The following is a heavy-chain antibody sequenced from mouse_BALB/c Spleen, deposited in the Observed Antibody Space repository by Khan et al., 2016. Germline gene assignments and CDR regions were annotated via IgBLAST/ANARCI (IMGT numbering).Heavy chain of an antibody. Sequence: EVQLQESGGGLVQPGGSLKLSCAASGFDFSRYWMSWVRQAPGKGLEWIGEINPDSSTINYAPSLKGKFIISRDNAKNTLYLRRNKVSSEETALYYCKRLYYYGCSDYWGPGTTLTVSS. V-gene: IGHV4-1*02. CDR1: GFDFSRYW. J-gene: IGHJ2*01. CDR3: KRLYYYGCSDY. D-gene: IGHD1-1*01. CDR2: INPDSSTI.